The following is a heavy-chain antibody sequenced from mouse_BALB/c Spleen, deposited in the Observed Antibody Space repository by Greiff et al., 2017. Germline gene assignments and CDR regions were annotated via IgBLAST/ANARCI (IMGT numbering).Heavy chain of an antibody. CDR1: GFTFSSFG. CDR3: AANRYDEGAWFAY. D-gene: IGHD2-14*01. V-gene: IGHV5-17*02. J-gene: IGHJ3*01. Sequence: EVQLVESGGGLVQPGGSRKLSCPASGFTFSSFGMHWVRQAPEKGLEWVAYISSGSSTIYYADTVKGRFTISRDNPKNTLFLQMTSLRSEDTAMYYCAANRYDEGAWFAYWGQGTLVTVSA. CDR2: ISSGSSTI.